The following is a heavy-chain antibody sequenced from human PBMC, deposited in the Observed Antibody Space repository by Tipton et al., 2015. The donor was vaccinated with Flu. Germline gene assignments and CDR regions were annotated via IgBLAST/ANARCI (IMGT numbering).Heavy chain of an antibody. CDR1: GGSINSYY. Sequence: TLSLTCTVSGGSINSYYWSWIRQPPGEGLEWTGYIYYSGSTTYNPSLKSRVTISVDTSKNQFSLKLSSVTAADTAIYYRARRAPNSGTFYFDYWGQGTLVTVSS. V-gene: IGHV4-59*08. CDR3: ARRAPNSGTFYFDY. CDR2: IYYSGST. D-gene: IGHD1-26*01. J-gene: IGHJ4*02.